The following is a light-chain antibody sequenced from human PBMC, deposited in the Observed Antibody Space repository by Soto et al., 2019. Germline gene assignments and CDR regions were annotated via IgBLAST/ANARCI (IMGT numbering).Light chain of an antibody. CDR2: RTT. Sequence: QSVLTQPPSASGTPGQSVTISCSGDSSNIGSNYVYWYQQLPGTAPKLLIYRTTERPSGVPDRFSGSKSGTSASLAISGLRSEDEADYYCAAWHMGAWVFGGGTKVTVL. J-gene: IGLJ3*02. CDR3: AAWHMGAWV. V-gene: IGLV1-47*01. CDR1: SSNIGSNY.